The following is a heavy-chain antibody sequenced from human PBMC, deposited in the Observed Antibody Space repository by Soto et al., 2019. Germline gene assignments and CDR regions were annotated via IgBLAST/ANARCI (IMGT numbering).Heavy chain of an antibody. CDR1: GGTFSSYA. CDR3: ARMEGGAVAGTVQTVDGGMDV. CDR2: IIPIFGTA. J-gene: IGHJ6*02. Sequence: SVKVSCKASGGTFSSYAISWVRQAPGQGLEWMGGIIPIFGTANYAQKFQGRVTITADESTSTAYMELSSLRSEDTAAYYCARMEGGAVAGTVQTVDGGMDVWGQGTTLTVSS. D-gene: IGHD6-19*01. V-gene: IGHV1-69*13.